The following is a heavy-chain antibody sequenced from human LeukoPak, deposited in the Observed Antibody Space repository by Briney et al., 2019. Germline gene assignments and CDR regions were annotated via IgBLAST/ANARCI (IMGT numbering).Heavy chain of an antibody. CDR2: ISGSGGST. D-gene: IGHD6-13*01. CDR3: AILPGYSSGWYEVNY. Sequence: PGGSLRLSCAASGFTFSSYAMSWVRQAQGRGLEWVPGISGSGGSTYYADSVKGRFTISRDNSRNTLYLQMNSPRAEDTAVYYCAILPGYSSGWYEVNYWGQGTLVTVSS. J-gene: IGHJ4*02. CDR1: GFTFSSYA. V-gene: IGHV3-23*01.